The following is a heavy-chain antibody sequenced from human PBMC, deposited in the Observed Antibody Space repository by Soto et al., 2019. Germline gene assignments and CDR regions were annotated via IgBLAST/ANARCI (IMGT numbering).Heavy chain of an antibody. CDR1: GDSISSGGYY. V-gene: IGHV4-31*03. Sequence: SETLSLTCTVSGDSISSGGYYWSWIRQHPGKGLEWIGCISYSGGTNYNPSLKSRVTVSVDTSKNQFSLKLSSVTAADTAVYYCARLIGLTWNYNYSDYCGQGTLVTVSS. J-gene: IGHJ4*02. CDR2: ISYSGGT. CDR3: ARLIGLTWNYNYSDY. D-gene: IGHD1-7*01.